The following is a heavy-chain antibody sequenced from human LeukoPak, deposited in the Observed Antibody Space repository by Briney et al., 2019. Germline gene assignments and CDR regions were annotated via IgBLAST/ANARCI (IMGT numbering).Heavy chain of an antibody. CDR1: GDSVSSSTYY. CDR3: ARDQAAAGMALLDY. V-gene: IGHV4-61*01. J-gene: IGHJ4*02. Sequence: SETLSLTCTVSGDSVSSSTYYWSWIRQPPGKGLEWIGYIYYSGSTNYNPSLKSRVTISVDTSKNQFSLKLTSVTAADTAVYYCARDQAAAGMALLDYWGQGTLVTVSS. CDR2: IYYSGST. D-gene: IGHD6-13*01.